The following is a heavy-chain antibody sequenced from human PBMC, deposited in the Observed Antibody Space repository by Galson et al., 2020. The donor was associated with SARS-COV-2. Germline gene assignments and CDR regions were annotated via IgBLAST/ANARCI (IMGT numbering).Heavy chain of an antibody. D-gene: IGHD3-9*01. V-gene: IGHV4-4*07. CDR2: IYTSGST. CDR1: GGSISSYY. J-gene: IGHJ6*02. CDR3: AREKLGAYYDILTGYPSYYYYYGMDV. Sequence: SETLSLTCTVSGGSISSYYWSWIRQPAGKGLEWIGRIYTSGSTNYNPSLKSRVTMSVDTSKNQFSLKLSSVTAADTAMYYCAREKLGAYYDILTGYPSYYYYYGMDVWGQGTTVTVSS.